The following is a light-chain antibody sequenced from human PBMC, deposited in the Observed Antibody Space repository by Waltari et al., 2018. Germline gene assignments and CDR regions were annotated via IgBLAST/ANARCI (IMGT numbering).Light chain of an antibody. CDR3: QHYVRLPAT. Sequence: EIVLTQSPGTLSLSPGERATLSCRASQSVSRTLAWYQQKPGQAPKLLIYGASSRATGIPDRFTGSGSGTDFSLTISSLEPEDFAIYFCQHYVRLPATFGQGTKVEIK. V-gene: IGKV3-20*01. J-gene: IGKJ1*01. CDR1: QSVSRT. CDR2: GAS.